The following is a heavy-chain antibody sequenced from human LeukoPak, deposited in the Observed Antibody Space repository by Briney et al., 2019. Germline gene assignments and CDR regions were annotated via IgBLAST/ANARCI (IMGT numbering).Heavy chain of an antibody. CDR3: ARHRGGSYYFSNAFDI. J-gene: IGHJ3*02. CDR1: GVSISSSTYY. V-gene: IGHV4-39*01. CDR2: IYYSGST. D-gene: IGHD1-26*01. Sequence: PSETLSLTCTGSGVSISSSTYYWGWIRQPPGKGLEWFRSIYYSGSTYYNPSLKSRVTISVDTSKNQFSLKLSSVTAADTAVYYCARHRGGSYYFSNAFDIWGQGTMVTVSS.